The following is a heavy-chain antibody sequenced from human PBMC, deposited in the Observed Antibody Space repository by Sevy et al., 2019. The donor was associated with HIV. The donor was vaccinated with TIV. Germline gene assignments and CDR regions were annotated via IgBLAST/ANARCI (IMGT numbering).Heavy chain of an antibody. D-gene: IGHD2-21*02. CDR1: GGSISSGGYY. J-gene: IGHJ3*02. V-gene: IGHV4-31*03. CDR2: IYYSGST. Sequence: SETLSLTCTVSGGSISSGGYYWSWIRQHPGKGLEWIGYIYYSGSTYYNPSLKSRVTISVDTSKNQFSLKLSSVTAAETAGYYGAGGASGEGPYGGGDCPTPGAFDIWGQGTMVTVSS. CDR3: AGGASGEGPYGGGDCPTPGAFDI.